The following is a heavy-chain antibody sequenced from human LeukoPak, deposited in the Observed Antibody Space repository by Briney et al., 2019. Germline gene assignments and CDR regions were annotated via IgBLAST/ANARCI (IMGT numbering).Heavy chain of an antibody. Sequence: SVKVSCKASGGTFSSYTISWVRQAPGQGLEWMGRIIPILGIANYAQKLQGRVTITADRSTSTAYMELSSLRSEDTAVYYCARDEDYYDSSGYYLLGDWGQGTLVTVSS. J-gene: IGHJ4*02. CDR3: ARDEDYYDSSGYYLLGD. D-gene: IGHD3-22*01. V-gene: IGHV1-69*04. CDR1: GGTFSSYT. CDR2: IIPILGIA.